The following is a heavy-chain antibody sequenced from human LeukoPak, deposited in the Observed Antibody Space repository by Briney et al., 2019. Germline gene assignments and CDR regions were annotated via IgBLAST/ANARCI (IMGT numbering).Heavy chain of an antibody. CDR3: AKGRGSRIAARPYYFDY. CDR1: GFTLSSYA. J-gene: IGHJ4*02. CDR2: ISGSGGST. V-gene: IGHV3-23*01. Sequence: PGGSLRLSCAASGFTLSSYAMSWVRQAPGKGLEWVSAISGSGGSTYYADSVKGRFTISRDNSKNTLYLQMNSLRAEDTAVYYCAKGRGSRIAARPYYFDYWGQGTLVTVSS. D-gene: IGHD6-6*01.